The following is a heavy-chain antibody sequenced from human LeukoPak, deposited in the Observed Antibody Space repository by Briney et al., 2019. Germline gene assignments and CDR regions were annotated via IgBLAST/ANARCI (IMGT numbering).Heavy chain of an antibody. V-gene: IGHV5-51*01. D-gene: IGHD2-2*01. CDR2: IYPGHSDT. J-gene: IGHJ4*02. CDR3: ARFAYTSSLDY. CDR1: GYIWTNNW. Sequence: GESLKISCKVSGYIWTNNWIGWVRQVPGKGLEWMELIYPGHSDTKYSPSFQGQVTFSVDKSTNTAYLHWSSLQASDTAIYFCARFAYTSSLDYWGQGTRVTVSS.